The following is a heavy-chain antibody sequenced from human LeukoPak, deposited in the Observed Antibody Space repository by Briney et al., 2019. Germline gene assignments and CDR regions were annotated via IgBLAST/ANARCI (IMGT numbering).Heavy chain of an antibody. D-gene: IGHD5-18*01. CDR1: GFTVSSNY. V-gene: IGHV3-53*04. Sequence: GGSLRLSCAASGFTVSSNYMSWVRQAPGKGLEWVSVIYSGGSTYYADSVKGRFTISRHNSKNTLYFQMNSLRAEDTAVYYCARSGYSYAFDYWGQGTLVTVSS. CDR3: ARSGYSYAFDY. CDR2: IYSGGST. J-gene: IGHJ4*02.